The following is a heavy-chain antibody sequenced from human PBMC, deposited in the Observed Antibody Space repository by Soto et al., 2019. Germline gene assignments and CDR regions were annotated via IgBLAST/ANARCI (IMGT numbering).Heavy chain of an antibody. J-gene: IGHJ5*02. V-gene: IGHV4-31*03. D-gene: IGHD6-13*01. Sequence: SETLSLTCTVSGGSISSGGYYWSWIRQHPGKGLEWIGYIYYSGSTDYNPSLKSRVTISVDTSKNQFSLKLSSVTAADTAVYYCARSGQLGNWFDPWGQGTLVTVSS. CDR2: IYYSGST. CDR1: GGSISSGGYY. CDR3: ARSGQLGNWFDP.